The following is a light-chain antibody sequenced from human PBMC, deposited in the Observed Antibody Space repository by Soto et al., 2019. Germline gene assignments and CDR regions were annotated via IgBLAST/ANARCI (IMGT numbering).Light chain of an antibody. V-gene: IGKV3-20*01. CDR2: GAS. Sequence: IVWTQNTGPLSLAPGDSANRSCIIIQSLRSTFVAWYQVKPDQAPRLLIYGASARATGIPDRFSGSGSGTDFTLTISRVEPEDFAVYYCQQYGSASQATFGGGTKVDIK. CDR1: QSLRSTF. CDR3: QQYGSASQAT. J-gene: IGKJ4*01.